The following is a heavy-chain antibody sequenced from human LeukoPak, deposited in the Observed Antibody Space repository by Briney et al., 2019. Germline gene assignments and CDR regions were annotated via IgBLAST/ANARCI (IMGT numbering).Heavy chain of an antibody. CDR3: AKDLVGYSYDY. Sequence: GGSLRLSCAASGFTFSNYAMSWVRLAPGKGLEWVSAISGSGGGTYYADSVKGRFTISRDNSKNTLYLQMNSLRAEDAAVYYCAKDLVGYSYDYWGQGTLVTVSS. V-gene: IGHV3-23*01. D-gene: IGHD1-26*01. CDR1: GFTFSNYA. CDR2: ISGSGGGT. J-gene: IGHJ4*02.